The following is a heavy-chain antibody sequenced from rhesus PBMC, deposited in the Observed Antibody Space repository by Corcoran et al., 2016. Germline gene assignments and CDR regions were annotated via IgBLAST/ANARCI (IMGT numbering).Heavy chain of an antibody. J-gene: IGHJ4*01. V-gene: IGHV1-200*01. CDR2: INPSNGNT. D-gene: IGHD2-21*01. Sequence: QVQLVQSGAEVKKPGTSVKLSCKASGYTFNSYYINWVRQAPGQGLEWMGWINPSNGNTCYEHKVQGRVTMYRDTSTNTAYIELNSLRSEDTAVYYCARDGFTPGSDFDYWGQGVLVTVSS. CDR3: ARDGFTPGSDFDY. CDR1: GYTFNSYY.